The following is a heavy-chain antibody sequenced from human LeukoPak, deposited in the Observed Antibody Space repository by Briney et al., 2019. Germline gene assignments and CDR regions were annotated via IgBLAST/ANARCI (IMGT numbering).Heavy chain of an antibody. J-gene: IGHJ4*02. CDR1: GGSISSGSYC. D-gene: IGHD5-18*01. V-gene: IGHV4-61*09. CDR2: IYTSGNA. CDR3: ARAKGIGLRGYSYGYYFDY. Sequence: PSETLSLTCTVSGGSISSGSYCWSWIRQPAGKGLEWIGHIYTSGNANYNPSLKSRVTISVDTSKNQFSLKLSSVTAADTAVYYCARAKGIGLRGYSYGYYFDYWGQGILVTVSS.